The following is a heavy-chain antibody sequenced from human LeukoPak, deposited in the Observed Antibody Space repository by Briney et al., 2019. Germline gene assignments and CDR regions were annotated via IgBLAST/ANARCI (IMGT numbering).Heavy chain of an antibody. CDR1: GFTFDDYG. CDR3: ARGVSRYDFWSGYFAGSYYYYMDV. J-gene: IGHJ6*03. V-gene: IGHV3-20*04. CDR2: INWNGGST. D-gene: IGHD3-3*01. Sequence: GGSLRLSCAASGFTFDDYGMTWVRQAPGKGLEWVSGINWNGGSTGYADSVKGRFTIPRDNAKNSLYLQMNSLRAEDTALYYCARGVSRYDFWSGYFAGSYYYYMDVWGKGTTVTVSS.